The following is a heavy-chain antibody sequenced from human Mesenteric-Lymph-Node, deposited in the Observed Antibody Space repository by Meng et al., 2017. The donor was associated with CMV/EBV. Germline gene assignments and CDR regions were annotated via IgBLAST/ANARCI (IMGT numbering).Heavy chain of an antibody. D-gene: IGHD2-2*01. J-gene: IGHJ5*02. Sequence: SETLSLTCTVSGGSISSGGYYWSWIRQHPGKGLEWLGYMFYSGNTYYNPSLQSRVTISVDTSKNQFSLKLSSVTAADTAVYYCARDGAGCSSTSCSPNWFDPWGQGTLVTVSS. CDR1: GGSISSGGYY. CDR2: MFYSGNT. V-gene: IGHV4-31*03. CDR3: ARDGAGCSSTSCSPNWFDP.